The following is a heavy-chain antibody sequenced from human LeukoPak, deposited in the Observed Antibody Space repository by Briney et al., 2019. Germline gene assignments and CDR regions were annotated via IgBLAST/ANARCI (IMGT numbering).Heavy chain of an antibody. D-gene: IGHD6-19*01. CDR3: ARGQGVAARLQH. V-gene: IGHV1-2*04. CDR1: GYTFTGYY. CDR2: INPNGGGT. J-gene: IGHJ1*01. Sequence: ASVKVSCKASGYTFTGYYMHWVRQAPGQGLEWMGWINPNGGGTNYAQKFRGWVTMTRDTSISTAYMELSRLRSDDTAVYYCARGQGVAARLQHWGQGTLVTVSS.